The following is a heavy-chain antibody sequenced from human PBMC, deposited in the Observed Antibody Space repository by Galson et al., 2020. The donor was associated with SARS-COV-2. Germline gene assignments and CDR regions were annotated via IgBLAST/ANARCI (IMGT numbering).Heavy chain of an antibody. CDR2: ISSDGSST. D-gene: IGHD1-26*01. CDR3: ARGVELTWVY. CDR1: GFTLSSYW. J-gene: IGHJ4*02. Sequence: GGSLRLSCAASGFTLSSYWMHWVRQAPGKGLVWVSRISSDGSSTSYADSVKGRFTISRDNAKNTLYMQMNSLRAEDTAVYYCARGVELTWVYWGQGTLVTVSS. V-gene: IGHV3-74*01.